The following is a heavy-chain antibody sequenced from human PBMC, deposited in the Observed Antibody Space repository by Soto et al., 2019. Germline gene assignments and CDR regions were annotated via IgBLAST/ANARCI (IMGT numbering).Heavy chain of an antibody. CDR2: IIPTGST. Sequence: SETLSLTCAVSGASVSGQYWSWIRQPPGKGLEWVGEIIPTGSTTYNPSLKSRLSFSLDTSKNHFSLNLSSVSVADTAVYYCARGGITMAWNYYYYGMDVWGQGTTVTVSS. D-gene: IGHD3-10*01. CDR1: GASVSGQY. V-gene: IGHV4-34*01. J-gene: IGHJ6*02. CDR3: ARGGITMAWNYYYYGMDV.